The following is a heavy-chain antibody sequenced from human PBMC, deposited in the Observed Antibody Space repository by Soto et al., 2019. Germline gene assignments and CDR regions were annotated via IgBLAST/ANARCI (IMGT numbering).Heavy chain of an antibody. CDR3: ARERWIQLWLRHHWYFDL. D-gene: IGHD5-18*01. CDR2: INAGNGNT. V-gene: IGHV1-3*01. CDR1: GYTFTSYA. Sequence: QVQLVQSGAEVKKPGASVKVSCKASGYTFTSYAMHWVRQAPGQWLEWMGWINAGNGNTKYSQKFQGRVTITSDTAASTAYMELSSLRSEDTAVYYCARERWIQLWLRHHWYFDLWGRGTLVTVSS. J-gene: IGHJ2*01.